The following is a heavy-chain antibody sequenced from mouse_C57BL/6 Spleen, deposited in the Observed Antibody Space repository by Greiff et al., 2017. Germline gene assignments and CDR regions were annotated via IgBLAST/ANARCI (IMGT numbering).Heavy chain of an antibody. J-gene: IGHJ3*01. D-gene: IGHD2-4*01. CDR2: IYPGSGNT. CDR1: GYTFTDYY. CDR3: ACYDYGFAY. Sequence: VQLQQSGPELVRPGASVKLSCKASGYTFTDYYINWVKQRPGQGLEWIGRIYPGSGNTNYNEKFKGKATLTAEKSSSTAYMQLSSLTSEDSAVYFCACYDYGFAYWGQGAPVTVSA. V-gene: IGHV1-76*01.